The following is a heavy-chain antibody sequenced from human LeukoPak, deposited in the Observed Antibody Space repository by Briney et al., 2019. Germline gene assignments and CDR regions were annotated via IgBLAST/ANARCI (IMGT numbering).Heavy chain of an antibody. D-gene: IGHD3-9*01. CDR1: GYTFTGYY. Sequence: GASVKVSCKTSGYTFTGYYMHWVRQAPGQGLEWMGWINPNSGGTNYAQKFQGRVTMTRDTSISTAYMELSRLRSDDTAVYYCASERRYFDWLPNNGPMDVWGKGTTVTISS. CDR2: INPNSGGT. V-gene: IGHV1-2*02. J-gene: IGHJ6*03. CDR3: ASERRYFDWLPNNGPMDV.